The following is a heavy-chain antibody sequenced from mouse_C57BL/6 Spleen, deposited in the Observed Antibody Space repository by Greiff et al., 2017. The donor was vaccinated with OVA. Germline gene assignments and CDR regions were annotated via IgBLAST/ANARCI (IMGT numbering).Heavy chain of an antibody. V-gene: IGHV5-16*01. CDR1: GFTFSDYY. Sequence: EVKLVESEGGLVQPGSSMKLSCTASGFTFSDYYMAWVRQVPEKGLEWVANINYDGSSTYYLDSLKSRFIISRDNATNILYLQMSSLKSDDTATYYCAREVSSYWYFDVWGTGTTLTVSS. CDR3: AREVSSYWYFDV. D-gene: IGHD1-1*01. CDR2: INYDGSST. J-gene: IGHJ1*03.